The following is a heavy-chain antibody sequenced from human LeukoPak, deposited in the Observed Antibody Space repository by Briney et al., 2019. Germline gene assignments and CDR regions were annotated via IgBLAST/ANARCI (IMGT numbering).Heavy chain of an antibody. CDR3: ARASGRYSCYIYFDY. V-gene: IGHV1-69*01. D-gene: IGHD5-12*01. CDR1: GCTFSSYA. Sequence: SVKVSCKASGCTFSSYAISWVRLAPGQGLGLMGGVIPIFGTANYAQKFQGRVTITADDSTSTAYMDLSSLRSEDTAVYYCARASGRYSCYIYFDYWGQGTLVTVSS. CDR2: VIPIFGTA. J-gene: IGHJ4*02.